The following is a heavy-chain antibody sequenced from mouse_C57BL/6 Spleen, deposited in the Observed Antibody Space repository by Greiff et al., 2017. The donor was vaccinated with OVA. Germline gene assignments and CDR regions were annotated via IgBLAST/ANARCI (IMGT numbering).Heavy chain of an antibody. V-gene: IGHV1-81*01. D-gene: IGHD2-4*01. CDR1: GYTFTSYG. J-gene: IGHJ2*01. CDR3: ARYDDDEGFFDY. CDR2: IYPRSGNT. Sequence: QVQLKQSGAELVRPGASVKLSCKASGYTFTSYGISWVKQRTGQGLEWIGEIYPRSGNTYYNEKFKGKATLTADKSSSTAYMELRSLTSEDSAVYFCARYDDDEGFFDYWGQGTTLTVSS.